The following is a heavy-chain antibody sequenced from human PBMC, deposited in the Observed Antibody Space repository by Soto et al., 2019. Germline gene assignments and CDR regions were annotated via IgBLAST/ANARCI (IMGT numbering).Heavy chain of an antibody. CDR1: GFTVSDNY. CDR3: TRNHSMDV. CDR2: IYRSSDT. Sequence: DVQLVESGGDLVQPGGSMRLSCAASGFTVSDNYMNWVRQAPGKGLEWVSTIYRSSDTIYADSVKGRFTISRDNAKNTLDLQMSSPRAEDTAVYYCTRNHSMDVWGQWTTITVSS. V-gene: IGHV3-66*01. J-gene: IGHJ6*01.